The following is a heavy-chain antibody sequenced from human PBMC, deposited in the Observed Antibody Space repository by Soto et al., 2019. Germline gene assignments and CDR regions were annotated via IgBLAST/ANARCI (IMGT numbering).Heavy chain of an antibody. CDR1: GYTFTSYD. J-gene: IGHJ4*02. V-gene: IGHV1-8*01. Sequence: GASVKVSCKASGYTFTSYDINWVRQATGQGLEWMGWMNPNSGNTGYAQKFQGRVTITADKSTSTAYMELSSLRSEDTAVYYCARDRRGEGVDYWGQGTLVTVSS. D-gene: IGHD3-10*01. CDR2: MNPNSGNT. CDR3: ARDRRGEGVDY.